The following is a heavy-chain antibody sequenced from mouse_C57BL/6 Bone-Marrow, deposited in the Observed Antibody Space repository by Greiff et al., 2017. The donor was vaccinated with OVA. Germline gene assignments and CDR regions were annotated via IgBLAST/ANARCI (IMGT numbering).Heavy chain of an antibody. J-gene: IGHJ2*01. Sequence: QVQLQQPGAELVKPGASVKLSCKASGYTFTSYWMLWVKQRPGQGLEWIGMIHPNSGSTNYNEKFKSKATLTVDKSSSTAYMQLSSLTSEDSAVYYCARRITTVAGDYWGQGTTLTVSS. D-gene: IGHD1-1*01. CDR1: GYTFTSYW. CDR3: ARRITTVAGDY. CDR2: IHPNSGST. V-gene: IGHV1-64*01.